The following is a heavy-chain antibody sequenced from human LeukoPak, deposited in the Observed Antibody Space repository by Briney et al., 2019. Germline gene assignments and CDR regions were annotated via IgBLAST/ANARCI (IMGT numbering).Heavy chain of an antibody. D-gene: IGHD1-26*01. CDR3: ARVGAIDYFDY. V-gene: IGHV3-21*01. Sequence: GGSLRLSCTASGFTFSCHWMPWVPQAPGKGPEWVSYISSRSSYIYYTDSVKGRFTISRDNDKNSLYLQMNSLRAEDTAVYYCARVGAIDYFDYWGQGTLVTVSS. CDR2: ISSRSSYI. CDR1: GFTFSCHW. J-gene: IGHJ4*02.